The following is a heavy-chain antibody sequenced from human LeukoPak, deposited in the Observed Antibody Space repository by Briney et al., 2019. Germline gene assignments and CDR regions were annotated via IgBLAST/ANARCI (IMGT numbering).Heavy chain of an antibody. CDR3: TRVSLTYYDFWSGSFGYMDV. J-gene: IGHJ6*03. D-gene: IGHD3-3*01. Sequence: QPGRSLRLSCTASGFTFGDYAMSWVRQAPGKGLEWVGFIRSKAYGGTTEYAASVKGRFTISRDDSKSIAYLQMNSLKTEDTAVYYCTRVSLTYYDFWSGSFGYMDVWGKGTTVTVSS. CDR2: IRSKAYGGTT. CDR1: GFTFGDYA. V-gene: IGHV3-49*04.